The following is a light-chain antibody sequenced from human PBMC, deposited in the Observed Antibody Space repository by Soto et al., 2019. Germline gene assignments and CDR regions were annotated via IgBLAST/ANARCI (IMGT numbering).Light chain of an antibody. CDR1: QSLLHSNGYNS. CDR2: LGS. J-gene: IGKJ1*01. CDR3: MQALQTPWT. V-gene: IGKV2-28*01. Sequence: DIVMTRSPLSLPVTPGEPASISCRSSQSLLHSNGYNSLDGYLQKPGQSPQLLIYLGSNRASGVPDRFSGSGSGTDFTLKSSRVEAEDVGVYYCMQALQTPWTFGQGTKVDIK.